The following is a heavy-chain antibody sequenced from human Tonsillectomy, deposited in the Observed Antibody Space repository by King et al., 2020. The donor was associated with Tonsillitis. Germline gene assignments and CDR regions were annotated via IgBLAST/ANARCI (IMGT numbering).Heavy chain of an antibody. CDR2: IKQDGREK. V-gene: IGHV3-7*03. J-gene: IGHJ4*02. Sequence: DVQLVESGGGLVQPGGSLRPSCAASGFSLSYYWMSWVRQAPGKGLEWVANIKQDGREKYYVDSVKGRFTISRDNAKKSLYLQMNSLRAEDTAVYYCARTARVFDYWGQGTLVTVSS. D-gene: IGHD6-6*01. CDR3: ARTARVFDY. CDR1: GFSLSYYW.